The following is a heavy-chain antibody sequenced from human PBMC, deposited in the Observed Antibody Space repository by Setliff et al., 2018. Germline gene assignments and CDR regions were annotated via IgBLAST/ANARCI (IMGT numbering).Heavy chain of an antibody. CDR1: DDSISSRHYY. Sequence: SETLSLTCTVSDDSISSRHYYWSWIRQPAGKGLEWLCQIYTSWSTNYNPSLKGRATITIDTSKSQFSLKLSSVTAADTAVYYCARHATYYYGSGNLPFDSWGQGTLVTVSS. CDR2: IYTSWST. V-gene: IGHV4-61*09. J-gene: IGHJ4*02. D-gene: IGHD3-10*01. CDR3: ARHATYYYGSGNLPFDS.